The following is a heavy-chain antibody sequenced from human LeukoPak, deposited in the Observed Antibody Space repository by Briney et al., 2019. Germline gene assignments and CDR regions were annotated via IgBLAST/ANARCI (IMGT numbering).Heavy chain of an antibody. Sequence: PGESLRLSCSASGFTFSSYWMHWVRQAPGKGLVWVSRINSDGSNTSYADSVKGRFTISRDNAKNTLYLQMNSLRAEDKAVYYCVRVAAFDIWGQGTMVTVSS. CDR3: VRVAAFDI. J-gene: IGHJ3*02. V-gene: IGHV3-74*01. CDR1: GFTFSSYW. CDR2: INSDGSNT.